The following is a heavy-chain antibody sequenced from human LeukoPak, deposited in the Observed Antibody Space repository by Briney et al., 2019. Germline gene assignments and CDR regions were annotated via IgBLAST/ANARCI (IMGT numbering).Heavy chain of an antibody. J-gene: IGHJ4*02. CDR2: ISSSSSYI. CDR3: AKDNSGYAIRGYFDY. D-gene: IGHD5-12*01. Sequence: GGSLRLSCAASGFTFSSYSMNWVRQAPGKGLEWVSSISSSSSYIYYADSVKGRFTISRDNAKNSLYLQMNSLRAEDTAVYYCAKDNSGYAIRGYFDYWGQGTLVTVSS. V-gene: IGHV3-21*04. CDR1: GFTFSSYS.